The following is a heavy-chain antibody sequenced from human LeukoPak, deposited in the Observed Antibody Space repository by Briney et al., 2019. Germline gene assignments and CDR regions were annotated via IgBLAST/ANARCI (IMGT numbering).Heavy chain of an antibody. CDR1: GFTFNDYT. Sequence: PGGSLRLSCAASGFTFNDYTMSWVHQAPGKGLEWVSSITGDCNYIFYADSVKGRFTISRDNAQNSLYLELNSLRGEDTAVYYCARERNFYYFDYWGQGALVTVSS. CDR2: ITGDCNYI. J-gene: IGHJ4*02. CDR3: ARERNFYYFDY. V-gene: IGHV3-21*01. D-gene: IGHD3-3*01.